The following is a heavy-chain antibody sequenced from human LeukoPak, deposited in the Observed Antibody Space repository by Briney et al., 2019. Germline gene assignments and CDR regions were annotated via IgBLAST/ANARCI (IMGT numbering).Heavy chain of an antibody. CDR1: GFTFSIYG. V-gene: IGHV3-23*01. CDR2: ISGSGGST. CDR3: AKGHSAYGTGFDC. D-gene: IGHD5-12*01. Sequence: GGSLRLSCADSGFTFSIYGMSWVRQAPGRGLEWVSAISGSGGSTYYADSVKGRFTISRDNSKNTVYLQMNSPRAEDTAVYYCAKGHSAYGTGFDCWGQGTLVTVSS. J-gene: IGHJ4*02.